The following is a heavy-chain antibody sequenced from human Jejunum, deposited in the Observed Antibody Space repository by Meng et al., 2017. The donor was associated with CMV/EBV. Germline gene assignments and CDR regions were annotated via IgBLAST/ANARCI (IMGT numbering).Heavy chain of an antibody. CDR3: TRADSSNYGSLFDY. J-gene: IGHJ4*02. CDR2: IRGKAHSYAT. CDR1: FTFSGYA. V-gene: IGHV3-73*01. Sequence: FTFSGYAVHGGRQASGKGLEWVGRIRGKAHSYATAYAASVKGRFTISRDDSKNTAYLQMNSLKTEDTAVYYCTRADSSNYGSLFDYWGQGTLVTVSS. D-gene: IGHD4-11*01.